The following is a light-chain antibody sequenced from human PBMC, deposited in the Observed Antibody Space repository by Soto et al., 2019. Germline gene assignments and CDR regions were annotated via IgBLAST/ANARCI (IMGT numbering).Light chain of an antibody. CDR1: SGSVSCRYY. V-gene: IGLV8-61*01. CDR3: VLYMKGAIRV. Sequence: QTVVTQAASLSVSPGGTGTLTCGLTSGSVSCRYYPSWYRQDPGQTPRTLIYSGDIRSSGVPDRFSGSILWSKAALTLTGAQADDESVYYCVLYMKGAIRVFGGGTKLTVL. CDR2: SGD. J-gene: IGLJ2*01.